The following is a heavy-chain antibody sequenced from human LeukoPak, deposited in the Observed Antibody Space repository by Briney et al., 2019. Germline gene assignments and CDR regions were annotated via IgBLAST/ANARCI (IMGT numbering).Heavy chain of an antibody. J-gene: IGHJ4*02. CDR3: ARGSDPAYYDSSGSPPFDY. D-gene: IGHD3-22*01. CDR2: INHSGST. V-gene: IGHV4-34*01. Sequence: SETLSLTCAVYGGSFSGYYWSWIRQPPGKGLEWIGEINHSGSTNYNPSLKSRVTISVDTSKNQFSLKLSSVTAADTAVYYCARGSDPAYYDSSGSPPFDYWGQGTLVTVSS. CDR1: GGSFSGYY.